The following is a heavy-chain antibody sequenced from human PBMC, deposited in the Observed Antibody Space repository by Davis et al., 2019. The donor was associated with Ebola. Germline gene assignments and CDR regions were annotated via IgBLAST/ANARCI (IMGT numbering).Heavy chain of an antibody. CDR2: INPNSGGT. V-gene: IGHV1-2*02. Sequence: ASVKVSCKASGYSFTDYHILWVRQAPGQGLEWMGWINPNSGGTNYAQRFQGRVTMTRDTSINTAYMELSTLRSDDTAVYYCARALNWNYAFDIWGQGTMVTVSS. D-gene: IGHD1-7*01. CDR3: ARALNWNYAFDI. CDR1: GYSFTDYH. J-gene: IGHJ3*02.